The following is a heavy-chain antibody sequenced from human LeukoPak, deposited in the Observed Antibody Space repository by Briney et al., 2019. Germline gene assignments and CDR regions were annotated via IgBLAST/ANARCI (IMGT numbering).Heavy chain of an antibody. CDR2: INPNSGGT. CDR1: GYTFTGYY. CDR3: ARDRAIAADRFDY. J-gene: IGHJ4*02. V-gene: IGHV1-2*03. D-gene: IGHD6-13*01. Sequence: LGASVKVSCKASGYTFTGYYMHWVRQAPGQGLEWMGWINPNSGGTNYAQKFQGRVTMTRDTSISTAYMELSRLRSDDTAVYYCARDRAIAADRFDYWGQGTLVTVSS.